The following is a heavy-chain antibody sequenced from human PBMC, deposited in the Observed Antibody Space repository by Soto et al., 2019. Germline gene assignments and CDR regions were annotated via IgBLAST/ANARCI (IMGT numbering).Heavy chain of an antibody. D-gene: IGHD3-22*01. J-gene: IGHJ4*02. CDR2: ITGTGDRT. CDR1: GFTFSRYS. Sequence: GGSRRLSAADSGFTFSRYSMSWVRQTPGKGLEWVAAITGTGDRTYYADSVTGRFTSSXXXSXXPXXLQXTSLRAEDTAMYYCATMNGYFEYWGQGT. CDR3: ATMNGYFEY. V-gene: IGHV3-23*01.